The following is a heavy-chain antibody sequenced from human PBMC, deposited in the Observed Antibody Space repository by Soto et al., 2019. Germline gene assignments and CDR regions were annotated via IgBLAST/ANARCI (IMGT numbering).Heavy chain of an antibody. J-gene: IGHJ4*02. CDR1: GYTFTGYY. D-gene: IGHD6-19*01. CDR2: INPNSGGT. CDR3: ARGSSGWYYRTDFDY. V-gene: IGHV1-2*04. Sequence: GASVKVSCKASGYTFTGYYMHWVRQAPGQGLEWMGWINPNSGGTNYAQKFQGWVTMTRDTSISTAYMELSRLRSDDTAVYYCARGSSGWYYRTDFDYWGQGTLVTVSS.